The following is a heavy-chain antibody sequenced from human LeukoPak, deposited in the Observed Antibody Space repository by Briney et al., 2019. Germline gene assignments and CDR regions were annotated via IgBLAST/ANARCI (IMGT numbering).Heavy chain of an antibody. CDR3: AKQDSSGYFSTSGYFDY. CDR2: IRGSGGST. J-gene: IGHJ4*02. Sequence: GGSLRLSCAASGFIFSSYSMSWVRQAPGKGLEWVSAIRGSGGSTYYADSVTGRITISRDNSKNTLYLQMNSLTAEDTAVYYCAKQDSSGYFSTSGYFDYWSQGTLVTVSS. CDR1: GFIFSSYS. V-gene: IGHV3-23*01. D-gene: IGHD3-22*01.